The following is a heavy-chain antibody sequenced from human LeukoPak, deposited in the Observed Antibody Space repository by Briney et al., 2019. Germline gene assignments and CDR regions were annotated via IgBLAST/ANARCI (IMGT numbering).Heavy chain of an antibody. V-gene: IGHV4-30-2*01. D-gene: IGHD3-10*01. J-gene: IGHJ4*02. CDR3: ARGRRASGDIDY. CDR2: IYHSGGT. Sequence: SSETLSLTCAVSGGSISSGGYSWSWIRQPPGKGLEWIGYIYHSGGTYYNPSLKSRVTISVDRSKNQFSLKLSSVTAADTAVYYCARGRRASGDIDYWGQGTLVTVSS. CDR1: GGSISSGGYS.